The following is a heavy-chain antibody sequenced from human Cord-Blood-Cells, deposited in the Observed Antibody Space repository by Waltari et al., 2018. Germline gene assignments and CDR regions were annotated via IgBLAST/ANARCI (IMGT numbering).Heavy chain of an antibody. J-gene: IGHJ4*02. CDR2: NXXXSGXX. V-gene: IGHV1-2*02. CDR1: GYTFTGYY. Sequence: QVQLVQSGAEVKKPGASVKVSCXASGYTFTGYYMHWVRQAPGQGLAWXXWNXXXSGXXRYXXXFQXXXTMXXNTXXXTAXXELSRLRSDXTAVYYCARDQGSSWXXFXXWXXGXLXTXSS. D-gene: IGHD6-13*01. CDR3: ARDQGSSWXXFXX.